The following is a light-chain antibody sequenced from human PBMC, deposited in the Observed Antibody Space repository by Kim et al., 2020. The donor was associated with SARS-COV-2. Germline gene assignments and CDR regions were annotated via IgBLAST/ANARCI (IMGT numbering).Light chain of an antibody. CDR2: DND. CDR1: SSNIEDNY. J-gene: IGLJ3*02. V-gene: IGLV1-51*01. Sequence: QSVLTQPPSVSAAPGQKVTISCSGSSSNIEDNYVSWYQQFPGTAPKVLIYDNDNRPSGIPDRFSGSKSGTSATLRITGLQTGDEADYYCGTWDSSLSAGVFGGGTKLTVL. CDR3: GTWDSSLSAGV.